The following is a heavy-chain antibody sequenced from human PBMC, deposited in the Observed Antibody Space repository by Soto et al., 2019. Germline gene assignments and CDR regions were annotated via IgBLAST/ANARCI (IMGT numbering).Heavy chain of an antibody. V-gene: IGHV3-11*01. Sequence: QMQLVESGAGLVEPGGSLRLSCEASGFTFSHHYMSWIRQAPGKGLEWVSYISRSGTTIYYADSVRGRFTISRDNSKNSLYLQMDSLRAEDTAMYYCGRDPELWDENVATRPSTYYYGMDVWGQGTTVTVSS. CDR3: GRDPELWDENVATRPSTYYYGMDV. D-gene: IGHD5-18*01. J-gene: IGHJ6*02. CDR1: GFTFSHHY. CDR2: ISRSGTTI.